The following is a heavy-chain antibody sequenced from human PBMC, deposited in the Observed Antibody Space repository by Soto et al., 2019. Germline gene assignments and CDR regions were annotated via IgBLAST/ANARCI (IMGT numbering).Heavy chain of an antibody. D-gene: IGHD3-16*01. J-gene: IGHJ6*03. CDR3: ARDLIRVGGGPRSYYYLDV. CDR2: IYYSGST. Sequence: SETLYLTCAVYGGSFSGYYWSWIRQPPGKGLEWIGYIYYSGSTNYNPSLKSRVTISVDTSKNQFSLKLSSVTAADTAVYYCARDLIRVGGGPRSYYYLDVWGKGTPVTVSS. V-gene: IGHV4-59*01. CDR1: GGSFSGYY.